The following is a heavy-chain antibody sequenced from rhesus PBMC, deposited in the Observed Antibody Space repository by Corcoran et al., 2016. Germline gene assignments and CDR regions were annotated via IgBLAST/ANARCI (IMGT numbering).Heavy chain of an antibody. D-gene: IGHD2-39*01. CDR2: INSGGGST. J-gene: IGHJ4*01. V-gene: IGHV3S42*01. Sequence: VQLVESGGGVAKPGGSLSLSCAASGFTFSRYWMNWVRQTPGKGLEWISAINSGGGSTYYADSVKGRFTISRDNSKNTLSLQMNSLRAEDTAVYYCAKEATRAFDYWGQGVLVTVSS. CDR1: GFTFSRYW. CDR3: AKEATRAFDY.